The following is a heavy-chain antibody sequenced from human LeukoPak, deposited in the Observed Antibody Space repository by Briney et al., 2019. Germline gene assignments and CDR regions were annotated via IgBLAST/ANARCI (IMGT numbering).Heavy chain of an antibody. CDR1: GFTFNNYA. CDR3: ANGLAASGNFLLRDYYYFIDV. Sequence: GGSLRLSCVASGFTFNNYAMHWVRQAPGKGLEWVSTINGNGAATYYADSFKGRFLISRDDSKSTVYLRMNKLRVEDSGLYYCANGLAASGNFLLRDYYYFIDVWGEGTTVIVS. D-gene: IGHD1-26*01. V-gene: IGHV3-23*01. J-gene: IGHJ6*03. CDR2: INGNGAAT.